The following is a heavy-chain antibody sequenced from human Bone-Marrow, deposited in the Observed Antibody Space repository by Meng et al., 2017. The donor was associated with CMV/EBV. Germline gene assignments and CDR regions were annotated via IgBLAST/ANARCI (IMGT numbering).Heavy chain of an antibody. D-gene: IGHD5-18*01. CDR3: ARAPSKQLWLYYFDY. Sequence: ASGFTVSSNYMTWVRQAPGKGLEWVSVIYNVDNTYYADSVKGRLTISRDNSKNTLYLQINGLRPEDTAVYYCARAPSKQLWLYYFDYWGQGALVTVSS. J-gene: IGHJ4*02. V-gene: IGHV3-66*02. CDR1: GFTVSSNY. CDR2: IYNVDNT.